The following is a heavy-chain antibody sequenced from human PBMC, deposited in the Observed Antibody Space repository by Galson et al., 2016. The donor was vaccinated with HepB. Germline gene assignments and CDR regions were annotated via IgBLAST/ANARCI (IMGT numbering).Heavy chain of an antibody. Sequence: SLRLSCAASGFNFNTYDMNWVRQAPGKGLEWVSYISRTSSYIYYADSVRGRFTISRDNAKNSLFLQLNSLRAADTAIYYCARDMAGYNLIDFWGLGTLVTVSS. V-gene: IGHV3-21*01. CDR1: GFNFNTYD. J-gene: IGHJ4*02. CDR3: ARDMAGYNLIDF. D-gene: IGHD5-24*01. CDR2: ISRTSSYI.